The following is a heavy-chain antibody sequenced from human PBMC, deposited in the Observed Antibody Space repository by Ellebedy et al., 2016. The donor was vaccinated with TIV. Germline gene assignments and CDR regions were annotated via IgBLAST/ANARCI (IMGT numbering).Heavy chain of an antibody. CDR1: GYTFSGYW. J-gene: IGHJ4*02. V-gene: IGHV3-7*01. CDR3: AGPAATGTKTFDY. CDR2: INQDGSVQ. D-gene: IGHD1-1*01. Sequence: GESLKISCAASGYTFSGYWMIWVRQAPGKGLEWVANINQDGSVQAYVDSVKGRFAISRANAKNSLYLQMNSLRAEDTAVYYCAGPAATGTKTFDYWGQGTLVTVSS.